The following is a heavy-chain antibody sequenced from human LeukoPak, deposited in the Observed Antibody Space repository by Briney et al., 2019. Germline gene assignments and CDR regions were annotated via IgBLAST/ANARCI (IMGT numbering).Heavy chain of an antibody. Sequence: PSETLSLTCTVSGGSFSSASYYGSWLRQPAGKGLEWIGRIYTSGSTNYNPSLNSRVTISVDTSKNQFSLKLSSVTAADTAVYYCARDLNWFDPWGQGTLVTVSS. J-gene: IGHJ5*02. V-gene: IGHV4-61*02. CDR2: IYTSGST. CDR3: ARDLNWFDP. CDR1: GGSFSSASYY.